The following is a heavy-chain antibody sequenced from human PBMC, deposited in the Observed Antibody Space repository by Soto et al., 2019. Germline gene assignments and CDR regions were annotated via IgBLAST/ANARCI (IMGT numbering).Heavy chain of an antibody. CDR1: GDSISSGDYY. CDR2: IYYSGNT. J-gene: IGHJ4*02. V-gene: IGHV4-30-4*01. D-gene: IGHD2-8*02. CDR3: ARDKITGLFDY. Sequence: SETLSLTCTVSGDSISSGDYYWSWIRQPPGKGLEWIGCIYYSGNTYYNPSLKRRFTISVDTSKNQFSLKLTSVTAADTAVYYCARDKITGLFDYWGQGTLVTVSS.